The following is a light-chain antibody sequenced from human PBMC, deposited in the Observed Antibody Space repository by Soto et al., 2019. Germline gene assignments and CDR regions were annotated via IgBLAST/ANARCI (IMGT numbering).Light chain of an antibody. V-gene: IGKV3-15*01. Sequence: EIVMTQSPATLSVSPGERATLSCRASQSVTSNLAWYQQKPGQAPRLLIYGASTRATGIAARFSGSGSGTEFTLTISSLQSEDFAVYYCQQYSNWPYTFGQGTKVEI. CDR3: QQYSNWPYT. CDR2: GAS. CDR1: QSVTSN. J-gene: IGKJ2*01.